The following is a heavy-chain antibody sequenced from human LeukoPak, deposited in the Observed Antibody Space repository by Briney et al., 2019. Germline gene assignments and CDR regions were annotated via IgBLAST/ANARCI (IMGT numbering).Heavy chain of an antibody. CDR3: AKGGSGGESEY. CDR2: IWYDGSNK. J-gene: IGHJ4*02. D-gene: IGHD3-16*01. V-gene: IGHV3-33*06. Sequence: GGSLRLSCAVSGFTFSSYGMQWVRQAPGKGLEWVAVIWYDGSNKYYADSVKGRFTISRDNSKNTLYLQMGSLRAEDTAVYYCAKGGSGGESEYWGQGTLVTVSS. CDR1: GFTFSSYG.